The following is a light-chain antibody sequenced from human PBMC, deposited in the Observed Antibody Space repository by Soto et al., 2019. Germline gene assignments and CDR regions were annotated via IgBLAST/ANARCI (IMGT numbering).Light chain of an antibody. CDR1: SSNIGAGYD. CDR2: GNN. CDR3: QSYDSSLSGPVV. Sequence: QSVLTQPPSVSGAPGQGVTISCTGSSSNIGAGYDVHWYQQLPGTAPKLLIYGNNNRPSGVPDRFSGSKSGTSASLAITGIQAEDEADYYCQSYDSSLSGPVVFGGGTKLTVL. V-gene: IGLV1-40*01. J-gene: IGLJ2*01.